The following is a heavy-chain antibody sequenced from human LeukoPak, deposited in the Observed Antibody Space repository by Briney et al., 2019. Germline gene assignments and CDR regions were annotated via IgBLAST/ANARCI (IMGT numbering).Heavy chain of an antibody. CDR1: GFDFEDYA. D-gene: IGHD3-10*01. CDR3: AQGGYYYGSGSYEGDTMFDY. J-gene: IGHJ4*02. CDR2: ISWNSGSI. V-gene: IGHV3-9*01. Sequence: PGGSLRLSCAASGFDFEDYAIHWVRQAPGKGLEWVSGISWNSGSIGYADSVKGRFTISRDNAKNSLYLQMNSLRAEDTALYYCAQGGYYYGSGSYEGDTMFDYWGQGTLVTVSS.